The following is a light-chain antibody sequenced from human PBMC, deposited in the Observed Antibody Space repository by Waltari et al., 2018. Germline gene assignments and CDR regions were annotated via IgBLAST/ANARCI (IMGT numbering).Light chain of an antibody. CDR1: SPHIGTGYD. Sequence: QSVLTQPPSVSGAPGQRGTISCPGSSPHIGTGYDVPRYQQLPGPAPKVLIYGNNIRPSGVPDRFSASRSGTSASLAITGVQSEDEADYYCQSYDRSLTGLFGGGTKLTVL. CDR2: GNN. J-gene: IGLJ3*02. CDR3: QSYDRSLTGL. V-gene: IGLV1-40*01.